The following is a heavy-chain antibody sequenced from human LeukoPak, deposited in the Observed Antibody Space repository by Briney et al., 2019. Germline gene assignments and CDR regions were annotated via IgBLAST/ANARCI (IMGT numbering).Heavy chain of an antibody. Sequence: SETLSLTCTVSGGSISSYYWSWIRQPPGKGLEWIGYIYYSGSTNFNPSLKSRVTISVDTSKNQLSLKLSSVTAADTAVYYCASGTYYYDSSGLYYYYYGMDVWGQGTTVTVSS. J-gene: IGHJ6*02. CDR2: IYYSGST. CDR3: ASGTYYYDSSGLYYYYYGMDV. CDR1: GGSISSYY. V-gene: IGHV4-59*08. D-gene: IGHD3-22*01.